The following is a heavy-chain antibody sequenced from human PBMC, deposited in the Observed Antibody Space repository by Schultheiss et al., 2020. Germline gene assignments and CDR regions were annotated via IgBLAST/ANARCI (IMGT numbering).Heavy chain of an antibody. D-gene: IGHD1-26*01. J-gene: IGHJ4*02. V-gene: IGHV3-64D*06. Sequence: GESLKISCSASGLTFSNYGMHWVRQAPGKGLEDVSVISGNGGSTNYADSVKGRFSISRDNTKNTLYLQMSSLRPEDTAVYYCVKGWRGELPTGFDYWGKGTLVTVSS. CDR2: ISGNGGST. CDR1: GLTFSNYG. CDR3: VKGWRGELPTGFDY.